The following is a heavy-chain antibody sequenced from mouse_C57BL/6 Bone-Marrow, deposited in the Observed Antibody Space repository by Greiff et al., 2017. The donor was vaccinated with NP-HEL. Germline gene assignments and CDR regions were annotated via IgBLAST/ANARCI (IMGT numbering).Heavy chain of an antibody. CDR1: GFTFSDAW. Sequence: EVHLVESGGGLVQPGGSMKLSCAASGFTFSDAWIDWVRQSPEKGLEWVAEIRNKANNHATYYAESVKGRFTISRDDSKSSVYLQMNSLRAEDTGIYYCAGGYGSKAWFAYWGQGTLVTVSA. CDR3: AGGYGSKAWFAY. CDR2: IRNKANNHAT. V-gene: IGHV6-6*01. J-gene: IGHJ3*01. D-gene: IGHD1-1*01.